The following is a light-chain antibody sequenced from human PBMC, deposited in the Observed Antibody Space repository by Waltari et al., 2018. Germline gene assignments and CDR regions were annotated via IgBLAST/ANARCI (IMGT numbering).Light chain of an antibody. CDR2: DVS. CDR1: SSDVGTYSY. Sequence: QSALTQPASVSGSPGQSITISCTGTSSDVGTYSYVSWYQQYPGEAPQLMIYDVSKRPSGVSNRFSGSKSGNTASLTISGLRAEDEADYYCSSYTSSKTVVFGGGTMLTVL. J-gene: IGLJ3*02. CDR3: SSYTSSKTVV. V-gene: IGLV2-14*03.